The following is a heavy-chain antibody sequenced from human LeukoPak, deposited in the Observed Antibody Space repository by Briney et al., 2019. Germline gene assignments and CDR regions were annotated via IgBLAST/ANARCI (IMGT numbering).Heavy chain of an antibody. CDR2: IYSGGST. D-gene: IGHD5-12*01. V-gene: IGHV3-53*01. Sequence: GGSLRLSCAASGFTVSSNYMSWVRQAPGKGLEWVSIIYSGGSTYYADSVKGRFTISRDNSKNTLYLQMNSLRAEDTAVYYCAKRGVASSRGGPAWYFDLWGRGTLVTVSS. CDR3: AKRGVASSRGGPAWYFDL. CDR1: GFTVSSNY. J-gene: IGHJ2*01.